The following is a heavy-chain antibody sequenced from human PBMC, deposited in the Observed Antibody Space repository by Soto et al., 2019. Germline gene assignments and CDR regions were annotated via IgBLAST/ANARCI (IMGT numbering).Heavy chain of an antibody. V-gene: IGHV1-58*01. CDR2: IVVGSGNT. CDR1: GFTFTSSA. D-gene: IGHD6-13*01. Sequence: SVKVSCKASGFTFTSSAVQWVRQARGQRLEWIGWIVVGSGNTNYAQKFQERVTITRDMSTSTAYMELSSLRSEDTAVYYCAADYSRSAASYYYYGMDVWGQGTTVTVSS. CDR3: AADYSRSAASYYYYGMDV. J-gene: IGHJ6*02.